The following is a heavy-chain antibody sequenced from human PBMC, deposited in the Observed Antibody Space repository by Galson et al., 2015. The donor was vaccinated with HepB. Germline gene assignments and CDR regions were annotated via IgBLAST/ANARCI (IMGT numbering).Heavy chain of an antibody. J-gene: IGHJ3*02. V-gene: IGHV1-2*05. D-gene: IGHD3-10*01. CDR2: INPNSGGT. CDR1: GYTLTGYY. Sequence: SVKVSCKASGYTLTGYYMHWVRQAPGQGLEWMGRINPNSGGTNYAQKFQGRVTMTRDTSISTAYMELSRLRSDDTVVYYCARGGLLWFGELPPNDAFDIWGQGTMVTVSS. CDR3: ARGGLLWFGELPPNDAFDI.